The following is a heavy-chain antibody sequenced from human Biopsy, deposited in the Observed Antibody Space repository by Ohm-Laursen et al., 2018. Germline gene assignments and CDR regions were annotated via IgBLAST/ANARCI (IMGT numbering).Heavy chain of an antibody. CDR1: GGPISNYF. CDR3: TRDVKRYCSGTSCYSGYFGMDV. Sequence: GTLSLTCAVSGGPISNYFWLWIRQPPGKGLEWIVNVYDSWSTNYNPSLKSRVTISLDTSKNQFSLKLNSVTAADTAVYFCTRDVKRYCSGTSCYSGYFGMDVWGQGTTVTVSS. CDR2: VYDSWST. V-gene: IGHV4-59*12. J-gene: IGHJ6*02. D-gene: IGHD2-2*01.